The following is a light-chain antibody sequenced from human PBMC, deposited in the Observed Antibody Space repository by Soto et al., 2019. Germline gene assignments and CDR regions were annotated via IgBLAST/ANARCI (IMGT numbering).Light chain of an antibody. V-gene: IGKV3-11*01. Sequence: EIVLTQSPATLSLSPGERATLSCRASQSVSSYLAWYQQKPGQAPRLLIYDASNRATGIPARFSGSGSGTDFTLPISSLEPEDFAVYYCLQRSNRLLNFGGGTKVEIK. J-gene: IGKJ4*01. CDR1: QSVSSY. CDR2: DAS. CDR3: LQRSNRLLN.